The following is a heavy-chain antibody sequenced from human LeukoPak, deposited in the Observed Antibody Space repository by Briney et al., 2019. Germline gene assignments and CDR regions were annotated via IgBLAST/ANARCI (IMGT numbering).Heavy chain of an antibody. J-gene: IGHJ5*02. V-gene: IGHV4-59*01. CDR1: GGSISYYY. Sequence: SETLSLTCTVSGGSISYYYWSWIRQSPGKGLEWIGYIYYSGTTNYNPSLKSRVTISVDTSKNQFSLQLRSVTAANTAVYYCAGHYGSGSYDPWGQGTLVTVSS. D-gene: IGHD3-10*01. CDR2: IYYSGTT. CDR3: AGHYGSGSYDP.